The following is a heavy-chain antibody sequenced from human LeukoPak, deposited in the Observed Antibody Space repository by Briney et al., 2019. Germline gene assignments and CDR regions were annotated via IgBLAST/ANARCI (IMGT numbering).Heavy chain of an antibody. D-gene: IGHD3-22*01. CDR2: ISYDGSNK. J-gene: IGHJ6*04. CDR1: GFTFSSYA. CDR3: ARVDNSMGGDYYYGMDV. V-gene: IGHV3-30*04. Sequence: GRSLRLSCAASGFTFSSYAMHWVRQAPGKGLEWVAVISYDGSNKYYADSVKGRFTISRDNSKNTLYLQMNSLRAEDTAVYYCARVDNSMGGDYYYGMDVWGKGTTVTVSS.